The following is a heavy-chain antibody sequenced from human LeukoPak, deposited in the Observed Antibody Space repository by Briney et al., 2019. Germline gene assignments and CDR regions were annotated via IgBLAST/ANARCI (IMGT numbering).Heavy chain of an antibody. Sequence: PSETLSLTCTVSGASISSYYWSWIRQPPGKGLEWIGYIYYSGSTNYNPSLKSRVTISVDTSKNQFSLKLSSVTAADTAVYYCARRGTVAGLFDYWGQGTLVTVSS. CDR2: IYYSGST. D-gene: IGHD6-19*01. V-gene: IGHV4-59*12. CDR3: ARRGTVAGLFDY. CDR1: GASISSYY. J-gene: IGHJ4*02.